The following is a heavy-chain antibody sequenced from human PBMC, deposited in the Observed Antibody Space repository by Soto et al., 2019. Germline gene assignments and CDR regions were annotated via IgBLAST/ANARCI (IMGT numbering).Heavy chain of an antibody. D-gene: IGHD1-26*01. V-gene: IGHV4-59*01. J-gene: IGHJ5*02. Sequence: LSLTCTDSGGSISSYYWSWIRQPPGKGLEWIGYIYYSGSTNYNPSLKSRVTISVDTSKNQFSLKLSSVTAADTAVYYCARLSGSFPRLFDPWGQGTLVTVSS. CDR3: ARLSGSFPRLFDP. CDR1: GGSISSYY. CDR2: IYYSGST.